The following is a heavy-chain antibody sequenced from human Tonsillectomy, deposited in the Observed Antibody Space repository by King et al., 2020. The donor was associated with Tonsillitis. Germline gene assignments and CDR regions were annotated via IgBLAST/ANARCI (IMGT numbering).Heavy chain of an antibody. V-gene: IGHV3-66*01. CDR1: GLTVSSNY. CDR3: ACTPIYNYYMDV. J-gene: IGHJ6*03. D-gene: IGHD2-21*02. CDR2: IYSVGST. Sequence: VQLVESGGGLVQPGGSLRLSCAASGLTVSSNYMSWVRQAPGKGLEWVSVIYSVGSTYYADSVKGRFTISRDNSKNTVYLQMNSLRVEDTAVFYCACTPIYNYYMDVWGKGTTVTVSS.